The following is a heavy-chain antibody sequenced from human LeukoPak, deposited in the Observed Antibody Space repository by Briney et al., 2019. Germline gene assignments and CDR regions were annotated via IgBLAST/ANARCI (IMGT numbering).Heavy chain of an antibody. V-gene: IGHV4-59*08. D-gene: IGHD4-17*01. J-gene: IGHJ4*02. CDR3: ASLNDYGDYVRTFDY. Sequence: SETLSLTCTVSGGSMKNYYWSWIRQPPGKGLEWIGYVYHSGSTYYNPSLKSRVTISVDTSKNQFSLKLSSVTAADTAVYYCASLNDYGDYVRTFDYWGQGTLVTVSS. CDR2: VYHSGST. CDR1: GGSMKNYY.